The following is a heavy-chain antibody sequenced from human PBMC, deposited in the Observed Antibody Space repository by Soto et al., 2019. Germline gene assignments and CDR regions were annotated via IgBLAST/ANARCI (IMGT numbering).Heavy chain of an antibody. J-gene: IGHJ4*02. D-gene: IGHD2-2*01. CDR1: GFTFSTYA. V-gene: IGHV3-30*03. Sequence: GGSLRLSCAASGFTFSTYAMHWVRQAPGKGLEWVAVISYDGTNKYYTDSVKGRFTISRDNSKNTLYLQMNSLRAEDTAFYYCARAFCGGTSCHGGNFDYWGLGTLVTVSS. CDR2: ISYDGTNK. CDR3: ARAFCGGTSCHGGNFDY.